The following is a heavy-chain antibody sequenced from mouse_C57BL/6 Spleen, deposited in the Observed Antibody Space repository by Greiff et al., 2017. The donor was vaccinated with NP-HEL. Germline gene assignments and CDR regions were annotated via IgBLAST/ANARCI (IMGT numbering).Heavy chain of an antibody. V-gene: IGHV5-17*01. CDR3: ARLVGLDWYFDV. CDR2: ISSGSSTI. D-gene: IGHD1-1*02. CDR1: GFTFSDYG. J-gene: IGHJ1*03. Sequence: DVKLVESGGGLVKPGGSLKLSCAASGFTFSDYGMHWVRQAPEKGLEWVAYISSGSSTIYYADTVKGRFTISRDNAKNTLFLQMTSLRSEDTAMYYCARLVGLDWYFDVWGTGTTVTVSS.